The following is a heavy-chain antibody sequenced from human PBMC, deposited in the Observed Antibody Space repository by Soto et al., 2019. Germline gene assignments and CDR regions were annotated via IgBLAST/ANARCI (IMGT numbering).Heavy chain of an antibody. CDR2: INPSGGST. Sequence: GASVKVSCKASGYTFTSYYMHWVRQAPGQGLEWMGIINPSGGSTSYAQKFQGRVTMTRDTSTSTVYMELSSLRSEDTAVYYCATTVNYYDSSGNFDYWGQGTLVTVSS. CDR3: ATTVNYYDSSGNFDY. D-gene: IGHD3-22*01. V-gene: IGHV1-46*01. CDR1: GYTFTSYY. J-gene: IGHJ4*02.